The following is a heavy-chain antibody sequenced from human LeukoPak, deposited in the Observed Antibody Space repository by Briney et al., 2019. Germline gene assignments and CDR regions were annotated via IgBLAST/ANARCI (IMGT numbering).Heavy chain of an antibody. CDR2: ILYDGSNK. J-gene: IGHJ3*01. CDR3: XXXXAPWSDPTNDGFDL. CDR1: GFTFSSYD. V-gene: IGHV3-30*03. D-gene: IGHD3-3*01. Sequence: PGGSLRLSCAASGFTFSSYDMHWVRQAPGKGLEWVALILYDGSNKNYADSVNGRSTISRDNSKNTVYLQMNSLRAEDTAVYYXXXXXAPWSDPTNDGFDLWGRGTMVTVSS.